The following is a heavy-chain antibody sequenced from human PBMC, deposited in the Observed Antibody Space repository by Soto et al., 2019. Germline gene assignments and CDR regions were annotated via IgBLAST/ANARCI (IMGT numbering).Heavy chain of an antibody. D-gene: IGHD3-10*01. V-gene: IGHV1-8*01. J-gene: IGHJ4*02. CDR2: MNPDSGDT. CDR3: ARSVGGSNVNFDY. CDR1: GYTFTSYD. Sequence: ASVKVSCKASGYTFTSYDINWVRQATGQGPEWMGWMNPDSGDTGYVQNFQGRVTMTRNTAISTAYMELSSLRSEDTAVYYCARSVGGSNVNFDYWGKGTLVTVSS.